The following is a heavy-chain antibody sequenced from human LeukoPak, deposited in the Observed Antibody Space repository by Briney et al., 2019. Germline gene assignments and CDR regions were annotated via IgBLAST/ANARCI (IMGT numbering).Heavy chain of an antibody. D-gene: IGHD3-10*01. V-gene: IGHV3-7*03. CDR3: ARDPGVLLWFGELLPVDI. J-gene: IGHJ3*02. CDR2: IKQDGSEK. CDR1: GFTFSSYW. Sequence: GGSLRLSCAASGFTFSSYWMSWVRQAPGKGLEWVANIKQDGSEKYYVDSVKGRFTISRDNAKNSLYLQMNSLRAEDTAVYYCARDPGVLLWFGELLPVDIWGQGTMVTVSS.